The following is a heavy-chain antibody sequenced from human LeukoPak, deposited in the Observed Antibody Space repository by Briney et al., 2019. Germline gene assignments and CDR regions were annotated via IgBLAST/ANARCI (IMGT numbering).Heavy chain of an antibody. J-gene: IGHJ3*02. CDR2: IIPIFGTA. D-gene: IGHD4-23*01. V-gene: IGHV1-69*05. Sequence: ASVKVSCKASGGTFSSYAISWVRQAPGQGLEWMGGIIPIFGTANYAQKFQGRVTITTDESTSTVYMELSSLRSEDTAVYYCATLSDYGGATPDAFDIWGQGTMVTVSS. CDR1: GGTFSSYA. CDR3: ATLSDYGGATPDAFDI.